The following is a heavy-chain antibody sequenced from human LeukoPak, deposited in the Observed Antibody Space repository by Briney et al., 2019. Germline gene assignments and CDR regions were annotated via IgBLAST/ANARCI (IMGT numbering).Heavy chain of an antibody. CDR3: ARDIYGDYSYYMDV. Sequence: ASVKVSCKASGGTFSSYAISWVRQAPGQGLEWMGIINPSGGSTSYAQKFQGRVTMTRDMSTSTVYMELSSLRSEDTAVYYCARDIYGDYSYYMDVWGKGTTVTVSS. D-gene: IGHD4-17*01. V-gene: IGHV1-46*01. CDR1: GGTFSSYA. J-gene: IGHJ6*03. CDR2: INPSGGST.